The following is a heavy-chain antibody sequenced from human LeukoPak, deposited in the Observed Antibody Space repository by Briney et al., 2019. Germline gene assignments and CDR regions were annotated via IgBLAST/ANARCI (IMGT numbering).Heavy chain of an antibody. D-gene: IGHD2-15*01. CDR1: GGSISSYY. J-gene: IGHJ4*02. V-gene: IGHV4-59*01. CDR3: ASGECSGGSCQFDY. CDR2: IYYSGST. Sequence: SETLSLTCTVSGGSISSYYWSWIRQPPGKGLEWIGYIYYSGSTNYNPSLKSRVTISVDTSKNQFPLKLSSVTAADTAVYYCASGECSGGSCQFDYWGQGTLVTVSS.